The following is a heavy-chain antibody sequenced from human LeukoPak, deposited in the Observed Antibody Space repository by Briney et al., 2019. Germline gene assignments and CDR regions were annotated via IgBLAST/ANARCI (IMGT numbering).Heavy chain of an antibody. D-gene: IGHD3-3*01. CDR3: ATKGRNYDFWSGSSDFDY. Sequence: GGSLRLSCAASGFAFSSYAMSWVRQAPGKGLEWVSSNSGSSGNTYHADSVKGRFTISRDNSKNTMYLQVNSLRADDTAVYYCATKGRNYDFWSGSSDFDYWGQGTLVTVSS. CDR2: NSGSSGNT. J-gene: IGHJ4*02. V-gene: IGHV3-23*01. CDR1: GFAFSSYA.